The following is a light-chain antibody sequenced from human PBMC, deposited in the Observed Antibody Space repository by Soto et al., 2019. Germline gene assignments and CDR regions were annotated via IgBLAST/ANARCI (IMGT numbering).Light chain of an antibody. Sequence: SYQLTQPPSVSVAPGQTASITCGGNNIGGKSVHWYQQKPGQAPVLVVYEGSDRPSGIPERFSGFNSGNTATLTIARVEAGDEADYYCQVWDGRSDPYVFGTATKVTV. V-gene: IGLV3-21*02. CDR2: EGS. CDR3: QVWDGRSDPYV. CDR1: NIGGKS. J-gene: IGLJ1*01.